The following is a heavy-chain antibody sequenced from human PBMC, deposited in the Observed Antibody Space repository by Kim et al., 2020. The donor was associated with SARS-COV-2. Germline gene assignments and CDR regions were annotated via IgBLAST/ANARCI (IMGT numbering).Heavy chain of an antibody. CDR1: GFTFGDYA. CDR2: IRSKAYGGTT. CDR3: TRVVRYYYGSGSYPHAFDI. V-gene: IGHV3-49*03. Sequence: GGSLRLSCTASGFTFGDYAMSWFRQAPGKGLEWVGFIRSKAYGGTTEYAASVKGRFTISRDDSESIAYLQMNSLKTEDTAVYYCTRVVRYYYGSGSYPHAFDIWGQGTMVTVSS. D-gene: IGHD3-10*01. J-gene: IGHJ3*02.